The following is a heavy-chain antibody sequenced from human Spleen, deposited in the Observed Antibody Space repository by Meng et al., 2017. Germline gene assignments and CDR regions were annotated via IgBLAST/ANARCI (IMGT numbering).Heavy chain of an antibody. CDR3: ARGPTTMAHDFDY. CDR2: INHSGIT. V-gene: IGHV4-34*01. Sequence: QAQLQHRVAGLLKPSETLSLSCAVYGWSFSDGYWSWIRPPPGKGLEWIGEINHSGITNYNPSLESRATISVDTSQNNLSLKLSSVTAADSAVYYCARGPTTMAHDFDYWGQGTLVTVFS. CDR1: GWSFSDGY. D-gene: IGHD4-11*01. J-gene: IGHJ4*02.